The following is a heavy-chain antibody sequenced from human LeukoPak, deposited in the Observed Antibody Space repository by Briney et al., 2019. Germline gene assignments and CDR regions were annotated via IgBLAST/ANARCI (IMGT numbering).Heavy chain of an antibody. CDR3: ARTGGGSPPRGVYFDY. Sequence: GGSLRLSCAASGFTFSSYAMSWVRQAPGKGLEWVSAISGSGGSTYYADSVKGRFTISRDNSKNTLYLQMNSLRAEDTAVYYCARTGGGSPPRGVYFDYWGQGTLVTVSS. V-gene: IGHV3-23*01. CDR2: ISGSGGST. J-gene: IGHJ4*02. CDR1: GFTFSSYA. D-gene: IGHD1-14*01.